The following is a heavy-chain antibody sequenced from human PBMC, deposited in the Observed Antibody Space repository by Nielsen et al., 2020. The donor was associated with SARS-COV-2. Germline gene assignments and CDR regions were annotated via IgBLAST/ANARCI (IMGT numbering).Heavy chain of an antibody. V-gene: IGHV3-23*01. J-gene: IGHJ4*02. D-gene: IGHD6-19*01. Sequence: GESLKISCVVSGFTISTYAMSWVRQAPGKGLEWVSAISASTYYADSVKGRFTISRDNSKNTLYLQMNSLRAEDTAVYYCAKSKGQPGYSNGGYFDYWGQGTLVTVSS. CDR3: AKSKGQPGYSNGGYFDY. CDR2: ISAST. CDR1: GFTISTYA.